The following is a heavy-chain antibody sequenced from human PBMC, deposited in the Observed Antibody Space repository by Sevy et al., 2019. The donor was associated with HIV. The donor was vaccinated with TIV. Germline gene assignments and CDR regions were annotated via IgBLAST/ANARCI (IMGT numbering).Heavy chain of an antibody. CDR3: AKGYCSGGSCPRDYYYGMDV. Sequence: GESLKISCAASGFTFSTYAMNWVRQAPGKGLEWVSSISGSGRSTYYADSVEGRFTISRDNSKNTLYLQMNSLRADDTAVYYCAKGYCSGGSCPRDYYYGMDVWGQGTTVTVSS. CDR2: ISGSGRST. V-gene: IGHV3-23*01. D-gene: IGHD2-15*01. J-gene: IGHJ6*02. CDR1: GFTFSTYA.